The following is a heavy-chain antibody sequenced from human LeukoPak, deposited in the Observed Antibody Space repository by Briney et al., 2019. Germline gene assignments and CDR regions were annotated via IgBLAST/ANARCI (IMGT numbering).Heavy chain of an antibody. J-gene: IGHJ6*03. CDR3: ARGTVGGADYYYMDV. CDR2: IKQDGSEK. Sequence: GGSLRLSCAASGFTFSSYWMSWVRQAPGKGLEWVANIKQDGSEKYYVDSVKGRFTISRDNAKNSLYLQMNSLRAEDTAVYYCARGTVGGADYYYMDVWGKGTTVTVSS. CDR1: GFTFSSYW. V-gene: IGHV3-7*01. D-gene: IGHD3-16*01.